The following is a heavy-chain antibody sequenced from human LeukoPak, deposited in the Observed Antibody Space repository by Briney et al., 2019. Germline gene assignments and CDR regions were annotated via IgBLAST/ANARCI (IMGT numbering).Heavy chain of an antibody. J-gene: IGHJ4*02. Sequence: ASVKVSCKASGYTFTGYYMHWVRQAPGQGLEWMGWINPNSGGTNYAQKFQGRVTMTTDPSISTAYMELSSLRSEDTAVYYCARRSDDYDSSAYYHWGQGTLVTVSS. D-gene: IGHD3-22*01. V-gene: IGHV1-2*02. CDR3: ARRSDDYDSSAYYH. CDR1: GYTFTGYY. CDR2: INPNSGGT.